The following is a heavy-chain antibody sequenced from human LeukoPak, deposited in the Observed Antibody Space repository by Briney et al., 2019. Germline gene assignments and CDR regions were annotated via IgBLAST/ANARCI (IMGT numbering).Heavy chain of an antibody. CDR3: ARRKAAAGFDY. D-gene: IGHD6-13*01. CDR2: IWYDGSLK. J-gene: IGHJ4*02. V-gene: IGHV3-33*01. Sequence: GGSLRLSCRASGFTFSSHGMHWVRQAPGKGLEWVAVIWYDGSLKYYSDSVKGRFTISRDNSRDTLFLQMKSLRVEDTAVYYCARRKAAAGFDYWGQGTLVTVSS. CDR1: GFTFSSHG.